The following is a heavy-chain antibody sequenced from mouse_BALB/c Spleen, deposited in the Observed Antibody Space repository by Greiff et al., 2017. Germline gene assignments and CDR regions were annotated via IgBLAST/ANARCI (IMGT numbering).Heavy chain of an antibody. CDR2: INPYNGGT. J-gene: IGHJ4*01. D-gene: IGHD1-1*01. CDR1: GYSFTGYT. CDR3: ARESTYYYGSSYDAMDY. V-gene: IGHV1-18*01. Sequence: EVQLQQSGPELVKPGASMKISCKASGYSFTGYTMNWVKQSHGKNLEWIGLINPYNGGTSYNQKFKGKATLTVDKSSSTAYMELLSLTSEDSAVYYCARESTYYYGSSYDAMDYWGQGTSVTVSS.